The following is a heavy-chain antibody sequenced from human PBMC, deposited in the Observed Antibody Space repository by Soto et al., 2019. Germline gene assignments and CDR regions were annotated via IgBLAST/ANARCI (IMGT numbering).Heavy chain of an antibody. CDR1: GGSVSSGSYY. J-gene: IGHJ4*02. V-gene: IGHV4-61*01. CDR2: IYYSGST. CDR3: ARAGLGDGSDY. D-gene: IGHD1-26*01. Sequence: QVQLQESGPGLVKPSETLSLTCTVSGGSVSSGSYYWSWIRPPPGKGLEWIGYIYYSGSTNYNPTLKRRVTISIDTTKNQCSLQLSSVTAADTAVYYCARAGLGDGSDYWGQGTLVTVSS.